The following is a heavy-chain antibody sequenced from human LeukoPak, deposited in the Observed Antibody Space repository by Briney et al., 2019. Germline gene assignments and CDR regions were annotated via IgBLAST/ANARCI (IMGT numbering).Heavy chain of an antibody. Sequence: SETLSLTCTVSGGSISSGDYYWSWIRQPPGKGLEWIGYIYYSGSTYYNPSLKSRVTISVDTSKNQFSLKLSSATAADTAVYYCASHMTTVTPGVDYWGQGTLVTVSS. V-gene: IGHV4-30-4*01. J-gene: IGHJ4*02. CDR2: IYYSGST. CDR1: GGSISSGDYY. CDR3: ASHMTTVTPGVDY. D-gene: IGHD4-17*01.